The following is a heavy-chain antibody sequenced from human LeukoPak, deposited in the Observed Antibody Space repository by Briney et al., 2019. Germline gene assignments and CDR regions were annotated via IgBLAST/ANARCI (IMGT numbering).Heavy chain of an antibody. D-gene: IGHD3-10*01. CDR2: IYYSGST. V-gene: IGHV4-59*08. Sequence: SETLSLTCTVSGGSISSYYWSWIRQPPGKGLEWIGYIYYSGSTNYNPSLKSRVTISVDTSKSQFSLKLSSVTAADTAVYYCARFLHMVRGVQKGFDPWGQGTLVTVSS. J-gene: IGHJ5*02. CDR1: GGSISSYY. CDR3: ARFLHMVRGVQKGFDP.